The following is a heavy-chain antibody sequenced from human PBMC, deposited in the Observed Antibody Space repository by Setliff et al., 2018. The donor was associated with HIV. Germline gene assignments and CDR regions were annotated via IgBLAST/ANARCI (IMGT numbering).Heavy chain of an antibody. D-gene: IGHD3-3*01. CDR2: IFYSGNT. V-gene: IGHV4-39*07. J-gene: IGHJ3*02. CDR1: GGSISSSSYY. Sequence: PSETLSLTCTVSGGSISSSSYYWGWIRQPPGKGLEWIGNIFYSGNTDYNPSLKSRVTISIDTSKNQFSLKLSSVTAADTAIYYCARVPRITTLRNAFDIWGQGTMVTVSS. CDR3: ARVPRITTLRNAFDI.